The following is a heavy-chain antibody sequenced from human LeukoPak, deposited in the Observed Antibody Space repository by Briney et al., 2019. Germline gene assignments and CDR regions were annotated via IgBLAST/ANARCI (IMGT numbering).Heavy chain of an antibody. CDR1: AFTFSSYG. J-gene: IGHJ4*02. CDR2: ISFDGSNK. CDR3: AKDLGPHGSATYNYFDS. Sequence: GGSLRLSCAASAFTFSSYGMHWVRQAPGKGLEWVALISFDGSNKYYADSMKGRFTISRDNSKNTLYLQMNSLRAEDTAVYYCAKDLGPHGSATYNYFDSWGQGTLVTVSS. D-gene: IGHD5-24*01. V-gene: IGHV3-30*18.